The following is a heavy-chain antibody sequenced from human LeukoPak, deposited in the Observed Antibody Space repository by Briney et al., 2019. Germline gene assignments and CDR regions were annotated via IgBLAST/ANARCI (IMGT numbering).Heavy chain of an antibody. CDR2: IWYDGSNK. D-gene: IGHD2-8*01. V-gene: IGHV3-33*06. J-gene: IGHJ6*02. Sequence: LRLSCAASGFTFSSYGMHWVRQAPGKGLEWVAVIWYDGSNKYYADSVKGRFTISRDNSKNTLYLQMNSLRAEDTAVYYCANALDILQDPYGMDVWGQGTTVTVSS. CDR3: ANALDILQDPYGMDV. CDR1: GFTFSSYG.